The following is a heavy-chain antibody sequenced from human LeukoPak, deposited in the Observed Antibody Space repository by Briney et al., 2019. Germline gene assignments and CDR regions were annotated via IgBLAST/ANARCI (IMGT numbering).Heavy chain of an antibody. CDR2: IYTSGST. CDR3: ARDVGYCSSTSCSNWFDP. J-gene: IGHJ5*02. D-gene: IGHD2-2*01. V-gene: IGHV4-4*07. Sequence: PSETLSLTCTVSGGSISSYYWSWIRQPAGKGLEWIGRIYTSGSTNYNPSLKSRVIMSVDTSKNQFSLKLSSVTAADTAVYYCARDVGYCSSTSCSNWFDPWGQETLVTVSS. CDR1: GGSISSYY.